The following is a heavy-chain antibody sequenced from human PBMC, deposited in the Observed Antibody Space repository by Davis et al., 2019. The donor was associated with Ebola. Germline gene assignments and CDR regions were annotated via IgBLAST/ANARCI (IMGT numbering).Heavy chain of an antibody. CDR1: GFTFSGSA. D-gene: IGHD2-2*01. J-gene: IGHJ4*02. Sequence: GESLKISCAASGFTFSGSAMHWVRQASGKGLEWVGRIRSKANSYATAYAASVKGRFTISRDDSKNTAYLQMNSLKTEDTAVYYCTGSSTGRDYWGQGTLVTVSS. V-gene: IGHV3-73*01. CDR2: IRSKANSYAT. CDR3: TGSSTGRDY.